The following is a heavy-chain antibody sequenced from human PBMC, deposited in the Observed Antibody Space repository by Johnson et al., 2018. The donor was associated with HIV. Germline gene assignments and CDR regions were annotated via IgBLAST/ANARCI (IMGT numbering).Heavy chain of an antibody. D-gene: IGHD6-19*01. J-gene: IGHJ3*02. CDR3: ARYSSGWYGAFDI. CDR2: INSDGSST. Sequence: VQLVESGGGLVQPGGSLRLSCAASGFTIIRYWMHWIRQAPGKGPVWVSRINSDGSSTTYADSVKGRFTISRDNSKNTLYLQMNSLRAEDTAVYYCARYSSGWYGAFDIWGQGTMVTVSS. CDR1: GFTIIRYW. V-gene: IGHV3-74*01.